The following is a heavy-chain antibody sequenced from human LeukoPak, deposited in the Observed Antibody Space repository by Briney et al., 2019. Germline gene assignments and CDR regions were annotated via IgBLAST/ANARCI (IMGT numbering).Heavy chain of an antibody. V-gene: IGHV1-69*13. CDR2: IIPIFGTA. J-gene: IGHJ4*02. D-gene: IGHD2-2*01. CDR1: GGTFSSYA. CDR3: ARGLGIAAMSYFDY. Sequence: SVKVSCKASGGTFSSYAISWVRQAPGQGLEWMGGIIPIFGTANYAQKFQGRVTITADESTSTAYMELSSLRSEDTAVYYCARGLGIAAMSYFDYWGQGTLATVSS.